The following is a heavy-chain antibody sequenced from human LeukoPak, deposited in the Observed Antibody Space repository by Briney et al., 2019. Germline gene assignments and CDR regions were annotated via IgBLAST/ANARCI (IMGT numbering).Heavy chain of an antibody. J-gene: IGHJ4*02. Sequence: PGGSLRLSCAASGFTFSSYSMHWVRQAPGKGLEWVSSISSSSNIFYAEYVKGRLTISKDNVKNSLYLQMDSLRAEYTAVYYCARGSSGHDCWGQGTLVTVSS. CDR1: GFTFSSYS. CDR2: ISSSSNI. D-gene: IGHD3-22*01. V-gene: IGHV3-69-1*01. CDR3: ARGSSGHDC.